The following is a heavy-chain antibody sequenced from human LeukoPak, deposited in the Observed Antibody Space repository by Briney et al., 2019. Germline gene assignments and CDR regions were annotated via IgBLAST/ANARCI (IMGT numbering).Heavy chain of an antibody. J-gene: IGHJ4*02. D-gene: IGHD6-19*01. CDR2: IYPGGSDT. Sequence: GESLKISCKGSGYKFSNYWIGWVRQMPGKGLEWMGIIYPGGSDTRYSPSFQGQVTISADKSISAAYLQWSSLKASDTAMYYCARHTSGCFDYWGQGTLVTVSS. CDR3: ARHTSGCFDY. V-gene: IGHV5-51*01. CDR1: GYKFSNYW.